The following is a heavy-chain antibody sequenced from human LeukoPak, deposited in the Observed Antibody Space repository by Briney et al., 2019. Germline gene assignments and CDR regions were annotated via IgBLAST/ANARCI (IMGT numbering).Heavy chain of an antibody. CDR3: ARQLGYCSGGSCSFYFDY. J-gene: IGHJ4*02. Sequence: MASETLSLTCTVSGGSISSYYWSWIRQPPGKGLEWIGYIYYSGSTNYNPSLKSRVTISVDTSKNQFSLKLSSVTAADTAVYYCARQLGYCSGGSCSFYFDYWGQGTLVTVSS. V-gene: IGHV4-59*08. CDR2: IYYSGST. CDR1: GGSISSYY. D-gene: IGHD2-15*01.